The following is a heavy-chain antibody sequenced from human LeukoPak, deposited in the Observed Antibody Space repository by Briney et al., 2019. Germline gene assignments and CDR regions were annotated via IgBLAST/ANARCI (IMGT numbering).Heavy chain of an antibody. CDR2: IYYSGST. D-gene: IGHD6-25*01. CDR1: GASISSGVYY. J-gene: IGHJ4*02. Sequence: PSETLSLTCTVSGASISSGVYYWGWIRQSPGRGLEWIGTIYYSGSTNYNPSLKSRVTISVDTSENQFSLRLTSVTATDTAVYYCVRRGQRLNPGLYYFDHWGQGTLVTVSS. V-gene: IGHV4-39*01. CDR3: VRRGQRLNPGLYYFDH.